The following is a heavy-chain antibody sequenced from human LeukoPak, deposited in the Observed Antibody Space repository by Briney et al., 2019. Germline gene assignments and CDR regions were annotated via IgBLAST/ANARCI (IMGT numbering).Heavy chain of an antibody. CDR3: ARGETAMVPSPPTLFY. Sequence: PGGSLRLSCAASGFTFSSYSMNWVRRAPGKGLEWVSSISSSSSYIYYADSVKGRFTISRDNAKNSLYLQMNSLRAEDTAVYYCARGETAMVPSPPTLFYWGQGTLVTVSS. CDR2: ISSSSSYI. CDR1: GFTFSSYS. D-gene: IGHD5-18*01. V-gene: IGHV3-21*01. J-gene: IGHJ4*02.